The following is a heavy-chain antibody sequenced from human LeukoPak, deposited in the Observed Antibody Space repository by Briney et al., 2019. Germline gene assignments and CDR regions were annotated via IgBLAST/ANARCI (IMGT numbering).Heavy chain of an antibody. V-gene: IGHV4-39*01. D-gene: IGHD3-16*02. J-gene: IGHJ4*02. CDR3: ARLLLNDYVWGSYRHFDY. CDR1: GGSISSSSYY. CDR2: IYYSGST. Sequence: PSQTLSLTCTVSGGSISSSSYYWGWIRQPPGKGLEWIGSIYYSGSTYYNPSLKSRVTISVDTSKNQFSPKLSSVTAADTAVYYCARLLLNDYVWGSYRHFDYWGQGTLVTVSS.